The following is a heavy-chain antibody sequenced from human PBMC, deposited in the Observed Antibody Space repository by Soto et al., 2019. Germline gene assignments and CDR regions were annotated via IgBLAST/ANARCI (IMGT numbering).Heavy chain of an antibody. CDR2: INAGNGNT. V-gene: IGHV1-3*01. D-gene: IGHD1-26*01. Sequence: ASVKVSCKASGYTFTSYAMHWVRQAPGQRLEWMGWINAGNGNTKYSQKFQGRVTITRDTSVSTAYMGLSSLRSEDTAVYYCARGGSLYWYFDLWGRGTLVTSPQ. CDR3: ARGGSLYWYFDL. J-gene: IGHJ2*01. CDR1: GYTFTSYA.